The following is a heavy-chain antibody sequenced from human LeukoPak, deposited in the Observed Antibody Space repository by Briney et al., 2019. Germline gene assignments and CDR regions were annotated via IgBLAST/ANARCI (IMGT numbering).Heavy chain of an antibody. J-gene: IGHJ6*03. V-gene: IGHV4-59*01. Sequence: SETLSLTCTVSGDSISNYYWNWIRQPPGKGLEWIGYIYYSGSTNYNPSLKSRVTISVDTSKKQFSLKVSSVTAADTAVYYCARGEYYYYMDVWGKGTTVTVSS. CDR2: IYYSGST. CDR3: ARGEYYYYMDV. CDR1: GDSISNYY.